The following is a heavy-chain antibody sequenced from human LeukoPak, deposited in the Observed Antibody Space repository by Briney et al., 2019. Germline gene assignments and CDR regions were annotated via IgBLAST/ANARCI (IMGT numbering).Heavy chain of an antibody. V-gene: IGHV3-21*01. J-gene: IGHJ4*02. CDR1: GFTFSSYS. Sequence: PGGSLRLSCAASGFTFSSYSMNWVRQAPRKGLEWVSSISSSSSYIYYADSVKGRFTISRDNAKNSLYLQMNSLRAEDTAVYYCARDRGIRYYDFWSGHTQYYFDYWGQGTLVTVSS. D-gene: IGHD3-3*01. CDR2: ISSSSSYI. CDR3: ARDRGIRYYDFWSGHTQYYFDY.